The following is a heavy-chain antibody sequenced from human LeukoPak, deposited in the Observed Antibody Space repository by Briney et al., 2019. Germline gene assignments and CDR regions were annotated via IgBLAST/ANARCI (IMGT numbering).Heavy chain of an antibody. Sequence: SETLSLTCAVYGGSLNGHYWSWIRQPPGKGLEWIGESGHRGGTKFNPSLKSRVTISADTSKNQFSLKMSSVTAADTAIYYCARVGIMIISGGVPGWVDPWGQGALVTVSS. D-gene: IGHD3-16*01. V-gene: IGHV4-34*01. CDR3: ARVGIMIISGGVPGWVDP. J-gene: IGHJ5*02. CDR2: SGHRGGT. CDR1: GGSLNGHY.